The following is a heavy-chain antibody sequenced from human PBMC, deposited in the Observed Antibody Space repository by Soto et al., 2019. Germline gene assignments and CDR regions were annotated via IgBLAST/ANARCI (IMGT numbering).Heavy chain of an antibody. Sequence: GGSLRLSCAGSGFMFSSFAMTWVRQAPGKGLEWVSTTRSNGEHTYYADSVKGRFTVSRDNSKNTLFLEMSSLRAEDSAIYYCAKDSKSVSVSTARVYGMDVWGQGTTVTVSS. D-gene: IGHD2-2*01. CDR2: TRSNGEHT. CDR1: GFMFSSFA. J-gene: IGHJ6*02. CDR3: AKDSKSVSVSTARVYGMDV. V-gene: IGHV3-23*01.